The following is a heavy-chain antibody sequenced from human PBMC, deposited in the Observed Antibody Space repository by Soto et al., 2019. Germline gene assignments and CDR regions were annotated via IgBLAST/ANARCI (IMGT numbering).Heavy chain of an antibody. CDR2: ISSSSSTI. CDR3: ARGQAVTAKN. Sequence: EVQLVESGGGLVQPGGSLRLSCAASGFTFSSYGMNWVRQAPGKGLEWISYISSSSSTIYYADSVKGRFTISRDNAKNSLYLQMNTLRAEDTAVYYCARGQAVTAKNWGQGTLVTVSS. CDR1: GFTFSSYG. J-gene: IGHJ4*02. V-gene: IGHV3-48*01. D-gene: IGHD2-21*02.